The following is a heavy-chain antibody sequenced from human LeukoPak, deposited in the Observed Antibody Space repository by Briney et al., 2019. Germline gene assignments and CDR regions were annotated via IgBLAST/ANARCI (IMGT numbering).Heavy chain of an antibody. CDR3: ARTYSGYDRYFDY. J-gene: IGHJ4*02. CDR2: ISSSSSYI. D-gene: IGHD5-12*01. V-gene: IGHV3-21*01. CDR1: GFTFSSYS. Sequence: RRSLRPSCAASGFTFSSYSMSWVRQAPGKGLDWVSSISSSSSYIYYADSVKGRFTISRDNAKNSLYLQMNSLRAEDTAVYYCARTYSGYDRYFDYWGQGTLVTVSS.